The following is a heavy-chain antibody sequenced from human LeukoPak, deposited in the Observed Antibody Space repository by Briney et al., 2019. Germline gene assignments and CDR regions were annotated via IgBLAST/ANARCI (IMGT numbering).Heavy chain of an antibody. D-gene: IGHD3-10*01. Sequence: SETLSLTCTVSGGSISTYYWSWIRQPPGKGLEWIGYISYSGSTNYNPSLKSRVTISVDTSKNQFSLKLSSVTAADTAVYYCARKGNSWYFNLWGRGTLVTVSS. CDR3: ARKGNSWYFNL. CDR2: ISYSGST. J-gene: IGHJ2*01. V-gene: IGHV4-59*01. CDR1: GGSISTYY.